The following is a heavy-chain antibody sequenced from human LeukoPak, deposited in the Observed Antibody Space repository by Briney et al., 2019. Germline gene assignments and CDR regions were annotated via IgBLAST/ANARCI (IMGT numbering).Heavy chain of an antibody. V-gene: IGHV3-48*03. CDR3: ARVGIQLWLQDYYYGMDV. D-gene: IGHD5-18*01. Sequence: PGGSLRLSCAASGFTFSSYEMNWVRQAPGKGLEWVSYISSSGSTIYYADSVKGRFTISRDNAKNSLYLPMNSLRAEDTAVYYCARVGIQLWLQDYYYGMDVWGKGTTVTVSS. CDR2: ISSSGSTI. J-gene: IGHJ6*04. CDR1: GFTFSSYE.